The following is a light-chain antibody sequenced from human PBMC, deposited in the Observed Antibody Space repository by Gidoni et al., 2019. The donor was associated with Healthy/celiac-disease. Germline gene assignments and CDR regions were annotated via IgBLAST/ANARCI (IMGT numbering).Light chain of an antibody. J-gene: IGLJ2*01. Sequence: SYVLTQPPSVSVVPGKTARITCGGNNIGSKSVHWYQQKPGQAPVLVIYYDSDRPSGIPERFSGSNSGNTATLTISRVEAGDEADYYCQVWDSSSDHRHVVFGGGTKLTVL. CDR3: QVWDSSSDHRHVV. CDR1: NIGSKS. V-gene: IGLV3-21*04. CDR2: YDS.